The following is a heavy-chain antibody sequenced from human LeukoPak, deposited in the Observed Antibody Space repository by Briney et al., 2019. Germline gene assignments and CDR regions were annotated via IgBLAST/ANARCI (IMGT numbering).Heavy chain of an antibody. CDR3: ARDEVGYCSSTSCYALGGYYYGMDV. V-gene: IGHV4-34*01. J-gene: IGHJ6*02. CDR1: GGSFSGYY. D-gene: IGHD2-2*01. Sequence: SETLSLTCAVYGGSFSGYYWSWIRQPPGKGLEWIGEINHSGSTNYNPSLKSRVTISVDTSKNQFSLKLSSVTAADTAVYYCARDEVGYCSSTSCYALGGYYYGMDVWGQGTTVTVSS. CDR2: INHSGST.